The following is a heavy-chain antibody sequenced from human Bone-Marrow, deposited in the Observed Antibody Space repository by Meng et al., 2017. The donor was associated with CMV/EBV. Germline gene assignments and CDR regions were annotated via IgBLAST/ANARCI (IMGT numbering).Heavy chain of an antibody. D-gene: IGHD3-3*01. CDR2: INHSGST. CDR3: AREGRYYDFWSGYYKGTYYYYYGMDV. CDR1: GGSFSGYY. J-gene: IGHJ6*02. Sequence: SETLSLTCAVYGGSFSGYYWSWIRQPPGKGLEWMGEINHSGSTNYNPSLKSRVTISVDTSKNQFSLKLSSVTAADTAVYYCAREGRYYDFWSGYYKGTYYYYYGMDVWGQGTTVTVSS. V-gene: IGHV4-34*01.